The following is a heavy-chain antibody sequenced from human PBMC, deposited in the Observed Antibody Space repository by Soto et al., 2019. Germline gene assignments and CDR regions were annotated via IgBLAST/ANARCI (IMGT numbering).Heavy chain of an antibody. Sequence: QPGGSLRLSCAASGFTFSSYGMHWVRQAPGKGLEWVAVISYDGSNKYYADSVKGRFTISRDNSKNTLHLQMNSLRAEDTAVYYCAKDSGSYYVGYFDYWGQGTLVTVSS. V-gene: IGHV3-30*18. CDR3: AKDSGSYYVGYFDY. CDR2: ISYDGSNK. CDR1: GFTFSSYG. J-gene: IGHJ4*02. D-gene: IGHD1-26*01.